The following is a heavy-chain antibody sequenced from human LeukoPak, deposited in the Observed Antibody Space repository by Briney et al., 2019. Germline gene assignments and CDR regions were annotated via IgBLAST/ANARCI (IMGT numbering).Heavy chain of an antibody. Sequence: PGGSLRLSCTASGFTFSSNGMHWVRQAPGXGLEWVAVIWHDGSHKYYSDPVKGRFTISRDNSKNTLYLQMNSLRVEDTAVYYCARDGSSGYLHFDYWGQGTLVTVSS. CDR1: GFTFSSNG. CDR2: IWHDGSHK. D-gene: IGHD3-22*01. V-gene: IGHV3-33*01. J-gene: IGHJ4*02. CDR3: ARDGSSGYLHFDY.